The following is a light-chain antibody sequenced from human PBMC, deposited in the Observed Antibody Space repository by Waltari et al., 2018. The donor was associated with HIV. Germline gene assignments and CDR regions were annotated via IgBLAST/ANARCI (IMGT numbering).Light chain of an antibody. CDR3: SSYTSFSTVL. Sequence: QSALTQPASVSGFPGQSITISCPGSSSDVGTYSLVSWYQHHPGKAPKLMIYEGNKRPSGVSNRFSGSKSGNTASLTISGLQAEDEADYYCSSYTSFSTVLFGGGTKLTVL. CDR2: EGN. CDR1: SSDVGTYSL. V-gene: IGLV2-23*03. J-gene: IGLJ2*01.